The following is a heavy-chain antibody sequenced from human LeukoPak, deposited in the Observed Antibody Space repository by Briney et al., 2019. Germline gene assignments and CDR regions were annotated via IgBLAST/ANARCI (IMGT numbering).Heavy chain of an antibody. CDR1: GFTFSSYW. CDR3: AREGMRYSYGD. V-gene: IGHV3-7*01. CDR2: IKQDGSEK. J-gene: IGHJ4*02. Sequence: GGSLRLSCAASGFTFSSYWMSWVRQAPGKGLEWVANIKQDGSEKYYVDSVKGRFTISRDNAKNTLYLQMNSLRAEDTAVYYCAREGMRYSYGDWGQGTLVTVSS. D-gene: IGHD5-18*01.